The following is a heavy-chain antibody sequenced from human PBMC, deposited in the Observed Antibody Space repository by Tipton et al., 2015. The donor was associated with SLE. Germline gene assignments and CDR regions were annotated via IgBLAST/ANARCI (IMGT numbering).Heavy chain of an antibody. V-gene: IGHV3-7*01. CDR2: IKQDGSEK. D-gene: IGHD3-22*01. CDR3: AREPPLSYDSSGYCDY. Sequence: SLRLSCAASGFTFSSYWMTWVRQAPGKGLEWVANIKQDGSEKHYVDSVKGRFTISRDSTKNSLYLQMNSLRAEDTAVYYCAREPPLSYDSSGYCDYWGQGTLVTVSS. J-gene: IGHJ4*02. CDR1: GFTFSSYW.